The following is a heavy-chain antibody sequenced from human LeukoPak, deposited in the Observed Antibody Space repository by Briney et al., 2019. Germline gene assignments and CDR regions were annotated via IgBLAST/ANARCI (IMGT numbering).Heavy chain of an antibody. D-gene: IGHD6-13*01. V-gene: IGHV3-23*01. J-gene: IGHJ5*02. CDR1: GFTFGSYA. CDR3: ALQGQQLGWFDP. CDR2: ISGSGGST. Sequence: GGSLRLSCAASGFTFGSYAMSWVRQAPGKGLEWVSAISGSGGSTYYADSVKGRFTISRDNSKNTLYLQMNSLRAEDTAVYYCALQGQQLGWFDPWGQGTLVTVSS.